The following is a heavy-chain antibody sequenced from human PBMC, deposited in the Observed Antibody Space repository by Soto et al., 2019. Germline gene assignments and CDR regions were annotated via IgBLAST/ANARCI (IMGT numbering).Heavy chain of an antibody. Sequence: EVQLVESGGGLVQPGGSLRLSWAASGFSSGGFKMNWVRQAQGKGLEWVSHITSGLTTHYADFVQGRFTISRDNAKNSLYLEMNDLRDEDTAVYYCARDTSHGVTIGGLDSWGQGTLVTVSS. CDR1: GFSSGGFK. J-gene: IGHJ4*02. CDR2: ITSGLTT. D-gene: IGHD3-16*01. CDR3: ARDTSHGVTIGGLDS. V-gene: IGHV3-48*02.